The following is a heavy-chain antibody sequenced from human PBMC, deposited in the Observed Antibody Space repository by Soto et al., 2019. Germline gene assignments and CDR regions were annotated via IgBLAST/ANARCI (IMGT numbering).Heavy chain of an antibody. V-gene: IGHV3-73*02. CDR3: TIIMVRGVINSN. J-gene: IGHJ4*02. CDR1: GFTFSGSA. D-gene: IGHD3-10*01. Sequence: EVQLVESGGGLVQPGGSLKLSCAASGFTFSGSAMHWVCQASGKGLEWVGRIRSKANSYATAYAASVKGRFTISRDDSKNTAYLQMNSLKTEDTAVYYCTIIMVRGVINSNWGQGTLVTVSS. CDR2: IRSKANSYAT.